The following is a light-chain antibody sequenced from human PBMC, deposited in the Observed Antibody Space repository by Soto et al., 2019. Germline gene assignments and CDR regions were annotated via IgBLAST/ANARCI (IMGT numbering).Light chain of an antibody. CDR1: QSVDSY. Sequence: EIVLTQSPATLSLSPGERATLSCRASQSVDSYLAWYQQKPGQAPRLLIYGASNRATGIQARFSASGSGTDFSLTISSLESEDFAVYYCQHRCKWPRPFGQGTKLEIK. V-gene: IGKV3-11*01. CDR3: QHRCKWPRP. CDR2: GAS. J-gene: IGKJ2*01.